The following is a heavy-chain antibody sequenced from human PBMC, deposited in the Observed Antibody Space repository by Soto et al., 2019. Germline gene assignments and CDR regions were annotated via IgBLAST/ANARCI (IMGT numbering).Heavy chain of an antibody. D-gene: IGHD1-26*01. CDR3: TTDRWE. V-gene: IGHV3-15*01. CDR2: VKSKADGGTT. CDR1: GLIFRNAW. Sequence: GGSLRLSCAASGLIFRNAWMSWARQAPGKGLEWVARVKSKADGGTTDHVAPVKGRFTISRDDSTSTLYLQMNSLKTEDTAMYYCTTDRWEWDQGTLVTVSS. J-gene: IGHJ4*02.